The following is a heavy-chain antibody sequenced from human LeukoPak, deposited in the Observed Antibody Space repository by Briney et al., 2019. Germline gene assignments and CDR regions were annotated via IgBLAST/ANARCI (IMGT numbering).Heavy chain of an antibody. Sequence: SETLSLTCAVYGGSFSGYYWSWIRQPPGKGLEWIGEINHSGSTNYNPSLKSRVTISVDTSKNQFSLKLSSVTAADTAVYYCARVPYYDSSGLDAFDIWGQGTMVTVSS. CDR2: INHSGST. J-gene: IGHJ3*02. D-gene: IGHD3-22*01. V-gene: IGHV4-34*01. CDR1: GGSFSGYY. CDR3: ARVPYYDSSGLDAFDI.